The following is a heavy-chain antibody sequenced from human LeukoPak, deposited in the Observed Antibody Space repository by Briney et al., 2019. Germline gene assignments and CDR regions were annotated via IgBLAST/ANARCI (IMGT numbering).Heavy chain of an antibody. CDR1: GYSFTSYW. D-gene: IGHD3-16*01. Sequence: RGESLKISCKGSGYSFTSYWIGWVRQMPGKGLEWMGIIYPGDSDTRYSPSFQGQVTISVDKSANTAYLQRSSLKASDTAIYYCARGGSHFEYWGQGTLVTVSS. J-gene: IGHJ4*02. CDR2: IYPGDSDT. V-gene: IGHV5-51*01. CDR3: ARGGSHFEY.